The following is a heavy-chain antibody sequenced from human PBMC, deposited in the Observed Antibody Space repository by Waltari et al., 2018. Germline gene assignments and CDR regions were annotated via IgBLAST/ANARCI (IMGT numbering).Heavy chain of an antibody. CDR2: IYYSGST. V-gene: IGHV4-59*01. D-gene: IGHD2-8*01. Sequence: QVQLQESGPGLVKPSETLSLTCTVSGGSISSYYCSWIRQPPGKGLEWIGYIYYSGSTNYNPSLKSRVTISVDTSKNQFSLKLSSVTAADTAVYYCASMVYAGHFDYWGQGTLVTVSS. CDR3: ASMVYAGHFDY. CDR1: GGSISSYY. J-gene: IGHJ4*02.